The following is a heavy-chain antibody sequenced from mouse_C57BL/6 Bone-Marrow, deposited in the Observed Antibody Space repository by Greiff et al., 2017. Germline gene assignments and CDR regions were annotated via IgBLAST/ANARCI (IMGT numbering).Heavy chain of an antibody. J-gene: IGHJ1*03. Sequence: QVQLKQPGAELVRPGSSVKLSCKASGYTFTGYWMDWVKQRPGQGLEWIGNIYPSDSETHYNQKFKDKATLTVDKSSSTAYMQLSSLTSEDSAVYYCATYGSSYWYFDVWGTGTTVTVSS. V-gene: IGHV1-61*01. CDR1: GYTFTGYW. D-gene: IGHD1-1*01. CDR3: ATYGSSYWYFDV. CDR2: IYPSDSET.